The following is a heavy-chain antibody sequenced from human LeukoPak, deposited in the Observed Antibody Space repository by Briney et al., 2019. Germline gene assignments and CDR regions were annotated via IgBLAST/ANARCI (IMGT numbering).Heavy chain of an antibody. D-gene: IGHD1/OR15-1a*01. J-gene: IGHJ6*03. CDR3: ARERFDNWNSESNYYYYYYMDV. V-gene: IGHV4-59*01. CDR1: GGSIRSYY. CDR2: IYYSGST. Sequence: SETLSLTCTVSGGSIRSYYWSWIRQPPGKGLEWIGYIYYSGSTNYNPSLKSRVTISVDTSKNQFSLKLSSVTAADTAVYYCARERFDNWNSESNYYYYYYMDVWGKGTTVTVSS.